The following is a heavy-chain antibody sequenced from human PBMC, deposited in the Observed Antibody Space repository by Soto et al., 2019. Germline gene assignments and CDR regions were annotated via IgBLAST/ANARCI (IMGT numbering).Heavy chain of an antibody. CDR2: ISYDGSNK. D-gene: IGHD6-13*01. V-gene: IGHV3-30-3*01. CDR1: GFTFSSYA. Sequence: QVQLVESGGGVVQPGRSLRLSCAASGFTFSSYAMHWVRQAPGKGLEWVAVISYDGSNKYYADSVKGRFTISRDNSKNTLYLQMNSLRAEDTAVYYCARSAAGLDYWGQGTLVTVS. CDR3: ARSAAGLDY. J-gene: IGHJ4*02.